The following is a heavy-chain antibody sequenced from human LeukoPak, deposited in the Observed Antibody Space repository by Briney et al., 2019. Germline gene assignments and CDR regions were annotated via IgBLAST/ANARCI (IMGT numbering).Heavy chain of an antibody. CDR2: IFGSGEST. CDR1: GFTFSSYA. CDR3: ARAGIAAVFDY. J-gene: IGHJ4*02. V-gene: IGHV3-23*01. Sequence: GGSLRLSCAASGFTFSSYAMTWVRQAPGKGLEWVSSIFGSGESTYYADSVKGRFTISRDNAKNSLYLQMNSLRAEDTAVYYCARAGIAAVFDYWGQGTLVTVSS. D-gene: IGHD6-13*01.